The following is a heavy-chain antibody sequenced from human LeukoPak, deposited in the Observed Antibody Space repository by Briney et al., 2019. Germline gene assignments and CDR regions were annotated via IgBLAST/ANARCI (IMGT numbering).Heavy chain of an antibody. CDR1: GGSISSYY. J-gene: IGHJ3*02. D-gene: IGHD2/OR15-2a*01. CDR2: ISYSGST. Sequence: SETLSLTCTVSGGSISSYYWSWIRQPPGKGLEWIGYISYSGSTNYNPSLKSRVTISVDTSKNQFSLKLSSVTAADTAVYYCARHRYFQKPPTPFDAFDIWGQGTMVTVSS. V-gene: IGHV4-59*08. CDR3: ARHRYFQKPPTPFDAFDI.